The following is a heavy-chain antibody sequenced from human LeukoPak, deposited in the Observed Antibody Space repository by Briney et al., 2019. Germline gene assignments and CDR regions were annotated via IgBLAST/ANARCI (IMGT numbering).Heavy chain of an antibody. CDR3: AKDSAVDTAMGPYFDY. V-gene: IGHV3-23*01. CDR1: GFTFSSYA. J-gene: IGHJ4*02. Sequence: GGSLRLSCAASGFTFSSYAMSWVRQAPGKGLEWVSAISGSSGSTYYADSVKGRFTISRDNSKNTLYLQMNSLRAEDTAVYYCAKDSAVDTAMGPYFDYWGQGTLVTVSS. D-gene: IGHD5-18*01. CDR2: ISGSSGST.